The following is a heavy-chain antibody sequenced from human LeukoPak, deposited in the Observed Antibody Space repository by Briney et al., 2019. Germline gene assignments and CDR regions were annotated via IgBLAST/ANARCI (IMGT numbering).Heavy chain of an antibody. CDR1: GGTFSSYA. D-gene: IGHD2-2*01. J-gene: IGHJ4*02. Sequence: SVKVSCXASGGTFSSYAISWVRQAPGQGLGWMGGIIPIFGTANYAQKFQGRVTITADESTSTAYMELSSPRSEDTAVYYCASFMTPNRQLLHDYWGQGTLVTVSS. CDR2: IIPIFGTA. V-gene: IGHV1-69*13. CDR3: ASFMTPNRQLLHDY.